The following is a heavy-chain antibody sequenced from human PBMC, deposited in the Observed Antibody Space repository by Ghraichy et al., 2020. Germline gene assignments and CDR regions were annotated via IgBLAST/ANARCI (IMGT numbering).Heavy chain of an antibody. V-gene: IGHV1-2*02. CDR2: INPKSGGT. CDR1: GYTFTGYY. Sequence: ASVKVSCKASGYTFTGYYMHWVRQAPGQGLEWMGWINPKSGGTNYAQKFQGRVTMTRDMSISTAYMELSRLRSDDTAVYYCARVWDGGSYSFDNWGQGTLVTVSS. CDR3: ARVWDGGSYSFDN. D-gene: IGHD1-26*01. J-gene: IGHJ4*02.